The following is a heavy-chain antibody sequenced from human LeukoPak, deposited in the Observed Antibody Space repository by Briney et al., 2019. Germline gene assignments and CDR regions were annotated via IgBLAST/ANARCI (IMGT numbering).Heavy chain of an antibody. J-gene: IGHJ5*02. CDR2: IGPSGDRT. V-gene: IGHV3-23*01. CDR3: ARDLAWGWFDP. D-gene: IGHD3-16*01. CDR1: GFTFSTYG. Sequence: PGGTLRLSCAGSGFTFSTYGMNWVRQAPGKGLEWVSGIGPSGDRTHYADSVKGRVTISRDNSKRTMYLQMNSLRVEDTAVYYCARDLAWGWFDPWGQGTLVTVSS.